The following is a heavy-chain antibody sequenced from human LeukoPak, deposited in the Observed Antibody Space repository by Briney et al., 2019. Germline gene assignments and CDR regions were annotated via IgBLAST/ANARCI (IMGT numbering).Heavy chain of an antibody. D-gene: IGHD3-10*01. CDR2: ISSSGATT. CDR3: ARYGRGPSGSY. J-gene: IGHJ4*02. V-gene: IGHV3-11*01. CDR1: GFTFSDYY. Sequence: GGSLRLSCAASGFTFSDYYMAWIRQAPGKGLEWLSHISSSGATTYNPDSVKGRFTISRDNTKNSVYLQMNSLGVEDTAVYYCARYGRGPSGSYWGQGTLVTVSS.